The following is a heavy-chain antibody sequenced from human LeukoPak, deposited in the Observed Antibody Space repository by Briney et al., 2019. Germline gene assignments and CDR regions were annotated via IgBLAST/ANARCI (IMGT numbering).Heavy chain of an antibody. CDR3: ARLGLGYGDYQYFYGMDV. CDR2: ISSSSSKI. CDR1: GFTFSTYS. J-gene: IGHJ6*02. Sequence: PGGSLRLSCTASGFTFSTYSVNWVRQAPGKGLEWVSYISSSSSKIYYADSAKGRFTISRDKAKNSLYLQMNSLRDEDTAVYYCARLGLGYGDYQYFYGMDVWGQGTTVTVSS. D-gene: IGHD4-17*01. V-gene: IGHV3-48*02.